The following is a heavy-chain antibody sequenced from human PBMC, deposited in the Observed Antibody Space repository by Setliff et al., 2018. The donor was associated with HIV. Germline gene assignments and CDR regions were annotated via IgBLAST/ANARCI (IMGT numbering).Heavy chain of an antibody. CDR1: GGTFSSYA. Sequence: SVKVSCKASGGTFSSYAISWVRQAPGQGLEWMGGIIPISGTVNYAQKFWGRVTITADKSTSTAYMELSSLRSEDTAVYYCARPYSSGWREYYFDYWGQGTLVTVSS. CDR3: ARPYSSGWREYYFDY. J-gene: IGHJ4*02. CDR2: IIPISGTV. D-gene: IGHD6-19*01. V-gene: IGHV1-69*06.